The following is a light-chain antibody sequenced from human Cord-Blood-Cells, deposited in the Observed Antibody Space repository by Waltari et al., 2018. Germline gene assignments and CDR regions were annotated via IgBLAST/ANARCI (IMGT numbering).Light chain of an antibody. CDR3: SSYTSSSTV. Sequence: QSALTQPASVSGSPGQSITISCTGTSSDVGGYNYVSWYQQHPDNAPKLMIYEVSNRPSGVSNRFSGSKSGNTASLTISGLQAEDEADYYCSSYTSSSTVFGTGTKVTVL. V-gene: IGLV2-14*01. CDR2: EVS. J-gene: IGLJ1*01. CDR1: SSDVGGYNY.